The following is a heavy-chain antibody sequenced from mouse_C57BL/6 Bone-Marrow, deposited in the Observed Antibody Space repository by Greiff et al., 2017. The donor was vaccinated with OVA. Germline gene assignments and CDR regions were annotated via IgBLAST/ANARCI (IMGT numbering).Heavy chain of an antibody. CDR3: AREPYYYGSSHWYFDV. D-gene: IGHD1-1*01. CDR1: GIDFSRYW. J-gene: IGHJ1*03. V-gene: IGHV4-1*01. Sequence: EVKLVESGGGLVQPGGSLKLSCAASGIDFSRYWMSWVRRAPGKGLEWIGEINPDSSTINYAPSLKDKFIISRDNAKNTLYLQMSKVRSEDTALYYCAREPYYYGSSHWYFDVWGTGTTVTVSS. CDR2: INPDSSTI.